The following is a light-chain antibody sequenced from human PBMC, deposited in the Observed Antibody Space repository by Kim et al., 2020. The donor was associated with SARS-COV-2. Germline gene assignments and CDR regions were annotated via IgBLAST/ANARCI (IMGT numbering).Light chain of an antibody. J-gene: IGKJ1*01. Sequence: IQMTQSPSSLSASVGDRVTITCRASQTVGSHLNWFQHKPGKVPKLLIFGASNLQRGAPSRFSASGSGTDFTLTISSLQPEDFVTYYCQQTYSIPTFGPGTKVDIK. CDR1: QTVGSH. CDR3: QQTYSIPT. CDR2: GAS. V-gene: IGKV1-39*01.